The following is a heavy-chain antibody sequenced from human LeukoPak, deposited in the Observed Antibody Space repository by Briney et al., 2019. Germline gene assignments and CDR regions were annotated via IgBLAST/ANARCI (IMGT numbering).Heavy chain of an antibody. D-gene: IGHD2-2*02. CDR2: ISGSGGST. CDR3: ARGDCSSTSCYKGDAFDI. J-gene: IGHJ3*02. V-gene: IGHV3-23*01. Sequence: GGSLRLSCAASGFTFSSYAMSWVRQAPGKGLEWVSAISGSGGSTYYADSVKGRFTIPRDNSKNTLYLQMNSLRAEDTAVYYCARGDCSSTSCYKGDAFDIWGQGTMVTVSS. CDR1: GFTFSSYA.